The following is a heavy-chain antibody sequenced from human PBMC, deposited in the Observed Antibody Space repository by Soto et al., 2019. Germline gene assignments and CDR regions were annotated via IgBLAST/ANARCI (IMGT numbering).Heavy chain of an antibody. Sequence: WGSLRLSCAASGFTFSSYGMHWVRQAPGKGLEWVAVISYDGSNKYYADSVKGRFTISRDNSKNTLYLQMNSLRAEDTAVYYCAKDTSYVLRYFDWSPHMYYYGMDVRGQGTAVTVS. V-gene: IGHV3-30*18. CDR3: AKDTSYVLRYFDWSPHMYYYGMDV. CDR1: GFTFSSYG. D-gene: IGHD3-9*01. J-gene: IGHJ6*02. CDR2: ISYDGSNK.